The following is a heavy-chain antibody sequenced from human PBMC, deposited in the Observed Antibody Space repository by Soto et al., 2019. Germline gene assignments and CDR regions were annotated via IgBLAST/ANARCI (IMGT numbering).Heavy chain of an antibody. CDR1: GGTFSSYA. J-gene: IGHJ6*02. CDR3: ARDGPPYYDFWSGFIGYYYYGMDV. V-gene: IGHV1-69*06. CDR2: IIPIFGTA. Sequence: SVKVSCKASGGTFSSYAISWVRQAPGQGLEWMGGIIPIFGTANYAQKFQGRVTITADKSTSTAYMELSSLRSEDTAVYYCARDGPPYYDFWSGFIGYYYYGMDVWGQGTTVTVSS. D-gene: IGHD3-3*01.